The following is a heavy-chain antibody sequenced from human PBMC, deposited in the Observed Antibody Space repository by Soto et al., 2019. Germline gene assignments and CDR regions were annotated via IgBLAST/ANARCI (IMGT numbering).Heavy chain of an antibody. CDR1: GYTFTYYA. V-gene: IGHV1-3*04. CDR3: VRFSGIPV. Sequence: QVQLVQSGPEVKKPGASVKVSCKTSGYTFTYYALHWVRQAPGQGLEWMGWINTGNGKTKYSQNFQGRLTITTDTSANTLYMELSSLRSEDTTVYYCVRFSGIPVWGQGTLVTVSS. CDR2: INTGNGKT. D-gene: IGHD1-1*01. J-gene: IGHJ4*02.